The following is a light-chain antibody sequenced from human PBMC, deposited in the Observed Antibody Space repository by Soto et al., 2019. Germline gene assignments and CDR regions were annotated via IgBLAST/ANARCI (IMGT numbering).Light chain of an antibody. CDR1: QSVYGSS. CDR2: GAS. J-gene: IGKJ1*01. Sequence: IVLTQSPGTLSLSPGERATLSCRASQSVYGSSLAWYQQKPGQAPRLLIFGASTRATGIPDRFSGSGSGTDFTLTISRLEPEDFAVYYCQQYGSSFSWTFGQGTKVDIK. CDR3: QQYGSSFSWT. V-gene: IGKV3-20*01.